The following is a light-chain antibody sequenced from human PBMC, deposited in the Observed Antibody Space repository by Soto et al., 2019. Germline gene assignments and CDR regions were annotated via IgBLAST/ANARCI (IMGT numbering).Light chain of an antibody. Sequence: DIQMTQSPSTLSASVGDRVTITCRASQSISGWLAWYQQKPGKAPKLLIFEASILESGVPSRFSGSGSGTEFTLTTAGLQPDDFATYYCQQYTSYSPTFGQGTKVEIK. J-gene: IGKJ1*01. CDR1: QSISGW. V-gene: IGKV1-5*03. CDR2: EAS. CDR3: QQYTSYSPT.